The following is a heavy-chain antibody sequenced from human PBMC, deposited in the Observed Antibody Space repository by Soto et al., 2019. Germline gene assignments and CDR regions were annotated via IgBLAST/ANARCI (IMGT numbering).Heavy chain of an antibody. CDR1: GYTFTSYG. J-gene: IGHJ4*02. D-gene: IGHD1-1*01. Sequence: QVHLVQSGAEVKKPGASVKVSCKGSGYTFTSYGITWVRQAPGQGLEWMGWISAHNGNTDYAQKLQGRVTVTRDTSTSTAYMELRSLRSADTAVYYCARGRYGDYWGKGALVTVSS. V-gene: IGHV1-18*01. CDR3: ARGRYGDY. CDR2: ISAHNGNT.